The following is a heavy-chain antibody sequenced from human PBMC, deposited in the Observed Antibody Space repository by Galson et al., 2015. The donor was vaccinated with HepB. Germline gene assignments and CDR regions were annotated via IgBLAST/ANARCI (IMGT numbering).Heavy chain of an antibody. CDR3: TTGFEPNRGPLKKNAFDI. D-gene: IGHD1-14*01. Sequence: SLRLSCAASGFTFSNAWMKWVRQAPGKGLEWVGRIKSKTDGGTTDYAAPVKGRFTISRDDSKNTLYLQMNSLKTEDTAVYYCTTGFEPNRGPLKKNAFDIWGQGTMVTVSS. V-gene: IGHV3-15*07. CDR2: IKSKTDGGTT. J-gene: IGHJ3*02. CDR1: GFTFSNAW.